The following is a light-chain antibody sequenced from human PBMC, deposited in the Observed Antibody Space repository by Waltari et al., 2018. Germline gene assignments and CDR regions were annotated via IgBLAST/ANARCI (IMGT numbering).Light chain of an antibody. CDR3: QQYYRTPLT. CDR1: QDISNS. V-gene: IGKV1-NL1*01. J-gene: IGKJ3*01. Sequence: DIQLTQSPSSLSASIRDRVTITCRASQDISNSLAWYQQKPGKAPTLLVYETIRVERGVPPRFSGSGSGTDYTLTIGSLQPGDFATYYCQQYYRTPLTFGPGTKVDIK. CDR2: ETI.